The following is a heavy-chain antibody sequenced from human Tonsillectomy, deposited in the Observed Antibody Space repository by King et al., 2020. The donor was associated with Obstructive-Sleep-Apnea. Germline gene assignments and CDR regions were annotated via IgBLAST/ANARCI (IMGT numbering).Heavy chain of an antibody. CDR1: GGSISSYY. Sequence: VQLQESGPGLVKPSETLSLTCTVSGGSISSYYWSWIRQPPGKGLEWSGYIYYSGSTNYNPSLKSRVTISVDTSKNQFSLKLSSVTAADTAVYYCARQTPLDDAFDIWGQGTMVTVSS. J-gene: IGHJ3*02. CDR2: IYYSGST. V-gene: IGHV4-59*08. CDR3: ARQTPLDDAFDI.